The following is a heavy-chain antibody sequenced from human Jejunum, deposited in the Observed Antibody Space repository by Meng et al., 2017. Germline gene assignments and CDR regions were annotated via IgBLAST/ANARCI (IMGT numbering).Heavy chain of an antibody. V-gene: IGHV3-23*01. CDR3: AKEALRYCSGGSCYPDY. CDR2: ISGSGGST. J-gene: IGHJ4*02. CDR1: GYTFSDYA. Sequence: GESLKISCAASGYTFSDYAMSWVRQAPGKGLEWVSSISGSGGSTYYADSVKGRFTISRDNYKDTLYVQMNSLRVEDTSIYYCAKEALRYCSGGSCYPDYWGQGTLVTVSS. D-gene: IGHD2-15*01.